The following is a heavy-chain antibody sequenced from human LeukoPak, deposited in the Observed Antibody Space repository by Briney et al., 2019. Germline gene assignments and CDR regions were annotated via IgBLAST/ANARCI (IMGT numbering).Heavy chain of an antibody. CDR3: ARGQVPAARGYNWFDP. D-gene: IGHD2-2*01. J-gene: IGHJ5*02. CDR1: GWSFNDYY. Sequence: PSETLSLTCAVYGWSFNDYYWNWIRQPPGKGLEWIGEINARGDTTYNPFLKSRVTISVDTSKKQFSLRLTSMIAADTALYYCARGQVPAARGYNWFDPWGQGTLVTVSS. CDR2: INARGDT. V-gene: IGHV4-34*01.